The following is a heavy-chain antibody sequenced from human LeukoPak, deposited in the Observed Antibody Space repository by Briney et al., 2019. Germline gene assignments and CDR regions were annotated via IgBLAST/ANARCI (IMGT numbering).Heavy chain of an antibody. J-gene: IGHJ4*02. CDR2: IYSGGST. Sequence: GGSLRLSCAASGFTFSSYEMNWVRQAPGKGLEWVSVIYSGGSTYYADSVKGRFTISRDNSMNTLYLQMNSLRAEDTAVYYCASAVMGGTNYWGQGTLVTVSS. CDR1: GFTFSSYE. CDR3: ASAVMGGTNY. D-gene: IGHD1-26*01. V-gene: IGHV3-66*01.